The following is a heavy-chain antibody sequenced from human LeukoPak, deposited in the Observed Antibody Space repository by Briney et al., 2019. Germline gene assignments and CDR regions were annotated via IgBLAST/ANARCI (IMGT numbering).Heavy chain of an antibody. CDR3: AAFGHNWNAAGYHCGMDV. CDR2: INAGNGNT. D-gene: IGHD1-1*01. CDR1: GYTFTSYA. J-gene: IGHJ6*04. Sequence: ASVKVSCKTSGYTFTSYAMHWVRQAPGQRLEWMGWINAGNGNTKYSQKFQGRVTITSDTSASTAYMELSSLRSDDTAVYYCAAFGHNWNAAGYHCGMDVWGKGTTVTVSS. V-gene: IGHV1-3*01.